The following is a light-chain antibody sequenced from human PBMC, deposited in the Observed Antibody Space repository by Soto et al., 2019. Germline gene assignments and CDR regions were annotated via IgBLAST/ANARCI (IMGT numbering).Light chain of an antibody. CDR1: QTISSW. V-gene: IGKV1-5*01. Sequence: DIQMTQSPSTLSGSVGDRVTITCRASQTISSWLAWYQQKPGKAPKLLIYDASSLESGVPSRFSGSGSGTEFTLTISSLRPDDFATYYCQQYNDYSAWTFGQGTKVDIK. CDR3: QQYNDYSAWT. CDR2: DAS. J-gene: IGKJ1*01.